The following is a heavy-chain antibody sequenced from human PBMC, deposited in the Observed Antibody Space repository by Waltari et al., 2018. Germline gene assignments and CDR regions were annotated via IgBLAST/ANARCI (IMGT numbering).Heavy chain of an antibody. CDR3: AKHRAIITMVQGVYYYYMDV. J-gene: IGHJ6*03. V-gene: IGHV3-23*03. CDR2: IYSGGSST. D-gene: IGHD3-10*01. Sequence: EVQLLESGGGLVQPGGSLRLSCAASGFTFSSYAMSWVRQAPGKGLEWVSVIYSGGSSTYYADSVKGRFTISRDNSKNTLYLQMNSLRAEDTAVYYCAKHRAIITMVQGVYYYYMDVWGKGTTVTVSS. CDR1: GFTFSSYA.